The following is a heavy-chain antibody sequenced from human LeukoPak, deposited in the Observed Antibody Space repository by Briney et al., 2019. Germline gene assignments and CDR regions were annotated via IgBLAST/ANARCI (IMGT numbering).Heavy chain of an antibody. V-gene: IGHV1-8*01. D-gene: IGHD6-13*01. CDR2: MNPNSGNT. Sequence: ASVKVSCKASGYTFTSYDINWVRQATGQGLEWMGWMNPNSGNTGYAQKFQGRVTMTRNTSISTAYMELSSLRSEDTAVYYCARGAAGPYKKIPFIDYWGQGTLVTVSS. J-gene: IGHJ4*02. CDR3: ARGAAGPYKKIPFIDY. CDR1: GYTFTSYD.